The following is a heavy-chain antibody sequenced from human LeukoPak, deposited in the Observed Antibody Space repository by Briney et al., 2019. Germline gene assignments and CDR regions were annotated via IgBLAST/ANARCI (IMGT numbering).Heavy chain of an antibody. CDR1: GYTFTAYF. Sequence: GASVKVSCKASGYTFTAYFIQWVRQAPGQGLEWMGRINPNSGGTNYAQKFLGRVTMTRDTSINTAYMELSRLRSDDTAVYFCAIIFGANSVEGWGQGTLVTVSS. J-gene: IGHJ4*02. CDR2: INPNSGGT. CDR3: AIIFGANSVEG. V-gene: IGHV1-2*06. D-gene: IGHD4-23*01.